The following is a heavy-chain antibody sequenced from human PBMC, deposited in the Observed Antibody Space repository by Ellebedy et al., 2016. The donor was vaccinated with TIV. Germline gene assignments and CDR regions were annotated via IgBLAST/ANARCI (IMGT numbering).Heavy chain of an antibody. D-gene: IGHD1-1*01. Sequence: AASVKVSCKASGYTFTHYGISWVRQAPGQGLEWMGWISRYNGNTNYAQKIQGRVTMTTDTSTTTVYMELRSLTSDDTAVYYCVRDPPNDVGFDYWGQGTLVTVSS. V-gene: IGHV1-18*04. J-gene: IGHJ4*02. CDR2: ISRYNGNT. CDR1: GYTFTHYG. CDR3: VRDPPNDVGFDY.